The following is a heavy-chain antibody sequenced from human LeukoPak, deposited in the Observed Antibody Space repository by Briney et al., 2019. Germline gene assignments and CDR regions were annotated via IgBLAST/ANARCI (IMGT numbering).Heavy chain of an antibody. Sequence: GGSLRLSCAASGFTFSSYAMSWVRQAPGKGLEWVSAISGSGGSTYSADSVKGRFTFSRDNSKNTLYLQMNSLRAEDTAVYYCAKDVGSGSFFDCWGQGTLVTVSS. CDR2: ISGSGGST. D-gene: IGHD3-10*01. V-gene: IGHV3-23*01. CDR1: GFTFSSYA. J-gene: IGHJ4*02. CDR3: AKDVGSGSFFDC.